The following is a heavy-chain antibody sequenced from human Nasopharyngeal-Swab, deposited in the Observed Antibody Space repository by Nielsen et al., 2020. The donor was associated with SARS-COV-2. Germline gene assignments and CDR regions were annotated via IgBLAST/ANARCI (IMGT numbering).Heavy chain of an antibody. D-gene: IGHD3-22*01. CDR1: GFTFSSYG. CDR2: IRYDGSNR. V-gene: IGHV3-30*02. Sequence: GESLKISCSASGFTFSSYGMHWVRQAPGKGLEWVAFIRYDGSNRYYTDPVKGRFTISRDNSKNTLYLQMNSLRGQDTAVYYCARDRASSGYYYNYYYYYMDVWGKGTTVTVSS. CDR3: ARDRASSGYYYNYYYYYMDV. J-gene: IGHJ6*03.